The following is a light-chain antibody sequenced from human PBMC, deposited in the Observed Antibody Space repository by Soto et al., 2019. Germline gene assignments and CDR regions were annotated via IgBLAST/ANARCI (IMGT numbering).Light chain of an antibody. CDR3: QQYGSSPRT. CDR1: QSVSSSY. CDR2: GAS. J-gene: IGKJ1*01. Sequence: IVLTQSPGTLSFSPGERATLSCRASQSVSSSYLAWYQQKPGQAPRLLIYGASSRATGIPDRFSGSGSGTDFTRTISRREPEDFAVYYCQQYGSSPRTFGQGTKVEIK. V-gene: IGKV3-20*01.